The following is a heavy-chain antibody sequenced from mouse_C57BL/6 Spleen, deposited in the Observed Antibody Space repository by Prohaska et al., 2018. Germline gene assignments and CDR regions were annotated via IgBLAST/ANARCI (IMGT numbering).Heavy chain of an antibody. CDR1: GYTFTDYY. V-gene: IGHV1-26*01. J-gene: IGHJ2*01. D-gene: IGHD1-1*01. Sequence: EVQLQQSGPELVKPGASVKISCKASGYTFTDYYMNWVKQSHGKSLEWIGDINPNNGGTSYNQKFKGKATLTVDKSSSTAYMELRSLTSEDSAVYYCARGGVLLRAFDYWGQGTTLTVSS. CDR3: ARGGVLLRAFDY. CDR2: INPNNGGT.